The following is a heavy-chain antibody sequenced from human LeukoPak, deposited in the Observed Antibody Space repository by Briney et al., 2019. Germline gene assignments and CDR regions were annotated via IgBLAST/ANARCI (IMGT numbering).Heavy chain of an antibody. D-gene: IGHD3-10*01. CDR2: INWNGGST. J-gene: IGHJ4*02. Sequence: GGSLRLSCAASGFTFDDYGMSWVRQAPGKGLEWVSGINWNGGSTGYADSVKGRFTISRDNAKNSLYLQMNSLRAEDTALYYCGRVGREGYYFDYWGQGTLVTVSS. CDR1: GFTFDDYG. V-gene: IGHV3-20*04. CDR3: GRVGREGYYFDY.